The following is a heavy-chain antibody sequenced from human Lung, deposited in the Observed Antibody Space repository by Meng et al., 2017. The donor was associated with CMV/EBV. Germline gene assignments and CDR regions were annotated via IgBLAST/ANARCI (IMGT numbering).Heavy chain of an antibody. CDR2: ISYDGSNK. D-gene: IGHD3-10*01. CDR3: ATTMVRGLGAFDI. Sequence: GGSXRLXXAASGFTFSSYAMHWVRQAPGKGLEWVAVISYDGSNKYYADSVKGRFTISRDNSKNTLYLQMNSLRAEDTAVYYCATTMVRGLGAFDIWGQGTMLTVSS. J-gene: IGHJ3*02. CDR1: GFTFSSYA. V-gene: IGHV3-30*04.